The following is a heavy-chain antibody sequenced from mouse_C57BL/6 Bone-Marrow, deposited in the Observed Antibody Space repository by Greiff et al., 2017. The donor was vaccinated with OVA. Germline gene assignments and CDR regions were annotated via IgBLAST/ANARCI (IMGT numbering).Heavy chain of an antibody. D-gene: IGHD2-3*01. J-gene: IGHJ2*01. CDR1: GYAFSSSW. V-gene: IGHV1-82*01. Sequence: VMLVESGPELVKPGASVKISCKASGYAFSSSWMNWVKQRPGKGLEWIGRIYPGDGDTNYTGKFKGKATLTADKSSSTAYMQLSSLTSEDSAVYFCARHEDGYYASYFDYWGQGTTLTVSS. CDR3: ARHEDGYYASYFDY. CDR2: IYPGDGDT.